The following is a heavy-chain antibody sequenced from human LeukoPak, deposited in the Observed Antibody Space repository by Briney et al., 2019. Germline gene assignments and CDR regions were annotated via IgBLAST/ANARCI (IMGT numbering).Heavy chain of an antibody. J-gene: IGHJ4*02. CDR2: IKQDGSQK. D-gene: IGHD4-17*01. CDR1: GFTFSSYW. V-gene: IGHV3-7*01. Sequence: PGGSLRLSCAASGFTFSSYWMSWARQAPGKGLEWVANIKQDGSQKYYVDSVKGRFTISRDNAKNSLYLQMNSLRAEDTAVYYCARGGTTVTPKNFDFWGQGTLVTVSS. CDR3: ARGGTTVTPKNFDF.